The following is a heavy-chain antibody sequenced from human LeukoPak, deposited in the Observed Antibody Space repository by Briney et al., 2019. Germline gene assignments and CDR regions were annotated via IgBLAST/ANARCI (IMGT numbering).Heavy chain of an antibody. CDR3: ARAGRLPHPQYYFDS. V-gene: IGHV3-33*01. D-gene: IGHD6-25*01. J-gene: IGHJ4*02. CDR1: GFTFSSYG. CDR2: IWSNGNTK. Sequence: GGSLRLSCAASGFTFSSYGMHWVRQAPGKGLEWVAVIWSNGNTKYYADSVKGRFTISRDNAKNSLYLQLNSLRAEDTAVYYCARAGRLPHPQYYFDSWGLGTLVTVSS.